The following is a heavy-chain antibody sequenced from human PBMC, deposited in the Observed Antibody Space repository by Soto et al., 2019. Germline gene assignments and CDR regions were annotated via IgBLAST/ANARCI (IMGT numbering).Heavy chain of an antibody. D-gene: IGHD2-2*01. V-gene: IGHV1-46*03. CDR2: INPSGGST. CDR1: GYTFTSYD. Sequence: VASAKVSCKASGYTFTSYDINWARQATGKGLEWMGIINPSGGSTSYAQKFQGRVTMTRDTSTSTVYMELSSLRSEDTAVYYCARVAPYCGSTSCSDYYYMDVWGKGTTVTVSS. CDR3: ARVAPYCGSTSCSDYYYMDV. J-gene: IGHJ6*03.